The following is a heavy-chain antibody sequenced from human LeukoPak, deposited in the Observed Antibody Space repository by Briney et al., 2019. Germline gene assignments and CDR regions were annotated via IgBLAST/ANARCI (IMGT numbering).Heavy chain of an antibody. D-gene: IGHD3-22*01. Sequence: GGSLRLSCAASGFTFNNYAMSWVRQTPAQGLEWVSVISGSGGTTYYADSVKGRFSISRDNSKKTLYLQMNNLRAEDTAVYFCAKIDFDYWGQGTLVTASS. CDR1: GFTFNNYA. CDR2: ISGSGGTT. V-gene: IGHV3-23*01. J-gene: IGHJ4*02. CDR3: AKIDFDY.